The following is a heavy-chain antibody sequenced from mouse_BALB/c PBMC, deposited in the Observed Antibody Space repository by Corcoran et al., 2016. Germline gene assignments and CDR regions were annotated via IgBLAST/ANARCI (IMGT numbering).Heavy chain of an antibody. J-gene: IGHJ2*01. CDR2: INPRSGGT. CDR1: GYTFTDYN. Sequence: EVLLQQSGPELVKPGTSVKISCKASGYTFTDYNMDWVRQSHGKSLEWIGDINPRSGGTIYNQTFKGKATLTLDKSSSTAYMERRSLTSEDTAVYYCARWGITTFDYWGQGTTVTVSS. CDR3: ARWGITTFDY. D-gene: IGHD1-1*01. V-gene: IGHV1-18*01.